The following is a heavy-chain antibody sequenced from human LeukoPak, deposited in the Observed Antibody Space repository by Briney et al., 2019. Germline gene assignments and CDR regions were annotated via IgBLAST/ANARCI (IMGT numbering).Heavy chain of an antibody. CDR1: GFTFSSYS. Sequence: GGSLRLSCAASGFTFSSYSMNWVRQAPGKGLEWVSSISSSSSHIYYADSVKGRFTISRDNAKNSLYLQMNSLRAEDTAVYYCARVGAGVGATDMDVWGKGTTVTVSS. V-gene: IGHV3-21*01. D-gene: IGHD1-26*01. CDR2: ISSSSSHI. CDR3: ARVGAGVGATDMDV. J-gene: IGHJ6*03.